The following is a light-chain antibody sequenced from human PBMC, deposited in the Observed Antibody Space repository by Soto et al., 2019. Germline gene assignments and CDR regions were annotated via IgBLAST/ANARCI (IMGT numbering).Light chain of an antibody. CDR3: QQRYNSPNT. CDR2: DAS. J-gene: IGKJ2*01. V-gene: IGKV3-11*01. CDR1: QSVGTY. Sequence: EIVLKQSPATLSLSPGERATLSCRASQSVGTYLAWYQHNPGQAPRLLIYDASNRATGIPARFSGSGSGTDFTLTISSPEPEDFAVYYCQQRYNSPNTFGQGTKLEIK.